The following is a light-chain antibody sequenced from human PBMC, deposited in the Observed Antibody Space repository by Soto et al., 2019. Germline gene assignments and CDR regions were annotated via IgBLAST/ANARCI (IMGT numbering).Light chain of an antibody. J-gene: IGKJ5*01. Sequence: EIVLTQSPATLSFSPGERATLSCRASQSIRNYLAWYQQKPGQAPRLLIYDASNRATGIPPRFSGSGSGTEFTLTISSLQSEDFAVYYCQQYNNWPPITFGQGTRLEIK. CDR1: QSIRNY. CDR3: QQYNNWPPIT. V-gene: IGKV3-11*01. CDR2: DAS.